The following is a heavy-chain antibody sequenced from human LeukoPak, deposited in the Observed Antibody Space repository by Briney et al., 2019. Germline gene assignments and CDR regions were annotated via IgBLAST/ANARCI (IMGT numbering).Heavy chain of an antibody. V-gene: IGHV3-11*01. CDR2: SSSSGSNT. CDR1: GFTFSDYY. D-gene: IGHD1-26*01. CDR3: ARRVGATGGFFDH. J-gene: IGHJ4*02. Sequence: GGSLRLSCAASGFTFSDYYMSWIRQAPGKGLEWLSYSSSSGSNTYYADSVKGRFTISRDNAKNSLYLQMNSLRAEDTAVYYCARRVGATGGFFDHWGQGTLVTVSS.